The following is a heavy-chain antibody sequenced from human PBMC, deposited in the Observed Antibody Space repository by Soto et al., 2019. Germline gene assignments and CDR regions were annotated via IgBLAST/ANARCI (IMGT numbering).Heavy chain of an antibody. CDR1: GGSISSSSYY. Sequence: SETLSLTCTVSGGSISSSSYYWGWIRQPPGKGLEWIGSIYYSGSTYYNPSLKSRVTISVDTSKNQFSLKLSSVTAADTAVYYCARPTCGYCSSTSWAMGWDDAFDIWGQGTMVTVSS. CDR2: IYYSGST. CDR3: ARPTCGYCSSTSWAMGWDDAFDI. D-gene: IGHD2-2*03. V-gene: IGHV4-39*01. J-gene: IGHJ3*02.